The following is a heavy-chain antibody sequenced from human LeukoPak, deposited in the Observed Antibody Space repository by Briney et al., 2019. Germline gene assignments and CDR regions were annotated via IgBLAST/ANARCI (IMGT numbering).Heavy chain of an antibody. Sequence: GGSLRLSCAASGFTFSDYYMSWIRQAPGRGLEWVSYVSSSGSTIYYADSVKGRFTISRDNAKNSLYLQMNSLRAEDTAVYYCARAPLYCSGGSCHLDYWGQGTLVTVSS. V-gene: IGHV3-11*01. CDR2: VSSSGSTI. J-gene: IGHJ4*02. D-gene: IGHD2-15*01. CDR1: GFTFSDYY. CDR3: ARAPLYCSGGSCHLDY.